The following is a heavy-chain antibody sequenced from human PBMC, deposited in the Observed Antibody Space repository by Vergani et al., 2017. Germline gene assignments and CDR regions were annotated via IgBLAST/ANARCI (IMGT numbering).Heavy chain of an antibody. CDR3: ARDPLGTVTTASGSIGSNWFDP. CDR1: GFTFSSYE. V-gene: IGHV3-48*03. CDR2: ISSSGSTI. D-gene: IGHD4-17*01. J-gene: IGHJ5*02. Sequence: EVQLVESGGGLVQPGGSLRLSCAASGFTFSSYEMNWVRQAPGKGLEWVSYISSSGSTIYYADSVKGRFTISSDNAKNSLYLQMNSLRAEDTAVYYCARDPLGTVTTASGSIGSNWFDPWGQGTLVTVSS.